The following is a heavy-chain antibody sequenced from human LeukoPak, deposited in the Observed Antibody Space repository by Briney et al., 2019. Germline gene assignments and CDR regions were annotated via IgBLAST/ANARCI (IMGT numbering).Heavy chain of an antibody. V-gene: IGHV3-23*01. CDR2: ISGSGGST. CDR1: GFTFSSYA. D-gene: IGHD3-10*01. Sequence: PGGSLRLSCAASGFTFSSYAMSWVRQAPGKGLEWVSAISGSGGSTYYADSVKGRFTISRDNSKNTLYLQMNSLRAEDTAVYYCAKGESVRGVIINDYWGQGTLVTVSS. CDR3: AKGESVRGVIINDY. J-gene: IGHJ4*02.